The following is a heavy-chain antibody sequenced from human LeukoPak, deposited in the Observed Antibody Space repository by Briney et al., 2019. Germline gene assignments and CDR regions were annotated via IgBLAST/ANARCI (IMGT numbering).Heavy chain of an antibody. V-gene: IGHV3-11*04. CDR2: ISPTSTTI. D-gene: IGHD3-10*01. CDR1: GFNFSDYY. Sequence: PGGSLRLSCAVSGFNFSDYYMAWIRQAPGKGLERVSYISPTSTTIYYAGSVKVRFTISRDNTKNSLFLQMNRLRVEDTAVYYCARYGMTTRKGDYWGQGTLVTVSS. CDR3: ARYGMTTRKGDY. J-gene: IGHJ4*02.